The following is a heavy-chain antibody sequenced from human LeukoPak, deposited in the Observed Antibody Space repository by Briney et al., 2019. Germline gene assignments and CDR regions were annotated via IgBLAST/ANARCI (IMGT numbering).Heavy chain of an antibody. CDR3: ARGYAPGLRNPHYDF. V-gene: IGHV3-53*01. J-gene: IGHJ4*02. D-gene: IGHD4-17*01. CDR2: ITSGGNT. CDR1: GFTVSSNY. Sequence: PGGSLRLSCAASGFTVSSNYMNWVRQAPGKGLEWVSVITSGGNTYYADSVKGRFTISRDNSKNTLFLQMNSLRAEDTAVYYCARGYAPGLRNPHYDFWGQGTLVTVSS.